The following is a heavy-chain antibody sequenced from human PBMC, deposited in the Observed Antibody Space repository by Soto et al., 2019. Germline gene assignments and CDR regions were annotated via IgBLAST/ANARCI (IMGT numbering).Heavy chain of an antibody. CDR1: GFTFSNAW. CDR2: IKSKTDGGTT. V-gene: IGHV3-15*01. CDR3: NTGQVAGNRDY. Sequence: GGSLRLSCAASGFTFSNAWMSWVRQPPGKGLEWVGRIKSKTDGGTTDYVAPVKGRFIISRDDSKNMVYLQMNSLKTEDTAMYYCNTGQVAGNRDYWGQGTLVTVSS. D-gene: IGHD6-19*01. J-gene: IGHJ4*02.